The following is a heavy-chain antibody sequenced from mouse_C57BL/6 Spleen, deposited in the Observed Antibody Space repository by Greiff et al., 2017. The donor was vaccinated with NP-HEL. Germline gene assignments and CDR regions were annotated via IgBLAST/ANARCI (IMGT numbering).Heavy chain of an antibody. CDR3: ARRDDLAWFAY. CDR2: IYPRDGST. D-gene: IGHD2-3*01. J-gene: IGHJ3*01. V-gene: IGHV1-85*01. CDR1: GYTFTSYD. Sequence: VHLVESGPELVKPGASVKLSCKASGYTFTSYDINWVKQWPGQGLEWIGWIYPRDGSTKYNEKFKGKATLTVDTSSSTAYMELHSLTSEDSAVYFCARRDDLAWFAYWGQGTLVTVSA.